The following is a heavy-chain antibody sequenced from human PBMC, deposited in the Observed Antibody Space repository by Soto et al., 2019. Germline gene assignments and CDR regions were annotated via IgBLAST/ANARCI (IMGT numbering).Heavy chain of an antibody. CDR3: ARAPWDGSVTSNWFEP. J-gene: IGHJ5*02. D-gene: IGHD3-10*01. CDR2: INPNTGGT. Sequence: QVQLVQSGPEVKKPGASVKVSCKASGYSFTGHFIHWVRQAPGQGLEWMGYINPNTGGTNYAQKFQGWVSMTRDTSISTAYMELTRLNSDDTAVYYCARAPWDGSVTSNWFEPWGQGTLVSVSS. CDR1: GYSFTGHF. V-gene: IGHV1-2*04.